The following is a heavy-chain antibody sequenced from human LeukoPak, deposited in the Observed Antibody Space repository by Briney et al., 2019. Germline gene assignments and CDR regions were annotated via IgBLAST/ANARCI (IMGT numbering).Heavy chain of an antibody. CDR1: GGSIRSYS. V-gene: IGHV4-59*01. J-gene: IGHJ4*02. CDR2: VYYSGST. Sequence: PSETLSLTCTVSGGSIRSYSWGWIRQPPGQPLEWIGYVYYSGSTDYNPSLRSRVSISSDASKNQFSLRLSSVTAADTAVYYCAKDGREYSFDYWGQGTLVTVYS. CDR3: AKDGREYSFDY.